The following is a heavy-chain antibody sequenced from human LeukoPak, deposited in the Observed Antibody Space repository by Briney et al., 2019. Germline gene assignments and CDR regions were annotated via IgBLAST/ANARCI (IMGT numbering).Heavy chain of an antibody. V-gene: IGHV3-7*04. CDR1: GFTVSTYW. CDR3: ARGDDFSGDY. D-gene: IGHD3/OR15-3a*01. Sequence: AGGSLRLSCAASGFTVSTYWMSWVRQAPGKGLEWVTNIHQDGNEKYYMDSVKGRFTISRDNAKNSLCLQMNSLRVEDTAVYYCARGDDFSGDYWGQGTLVTVSS. CDR2: IHQDGNEK. J-gene: IGHJ4*02.